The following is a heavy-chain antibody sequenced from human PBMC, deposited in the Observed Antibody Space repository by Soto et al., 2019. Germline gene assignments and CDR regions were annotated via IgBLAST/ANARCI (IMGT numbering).Heavy chain of an antibody. CDR3: AREGSGSYSGVWYFDY. CDR2: ISTYNDIT. Sequence: HVQLVQSGAEVKKPGASVKVSCKASGYTFTTYGISWVRQAPGHGLEWMGWISTYNDITTYAQKLQGRVIMTTDRSTSTAYMELRSLRSDDTAVYYCAREGSGSYSGVWYFDYWGQGTLVTVSS. V-gene: IGHV1-18*04. CDR1: GYTFTTYG. J-gene: IGHJ4*02. D-gene: IGHD1-26*01.